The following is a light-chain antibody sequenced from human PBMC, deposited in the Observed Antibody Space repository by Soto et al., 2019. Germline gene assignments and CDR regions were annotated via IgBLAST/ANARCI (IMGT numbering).Light chain of an antibody. CDR2: DAS. Sequence: EILFTQSPATLPLSPGERGTLSCRASQSVSSYLAWYQQKPGQPPTLLIYDASNRDTGIPARFSGIRSGTDCTLAISSIEPEDFSVDYCQQRSNWSLTFGQGTRLEIK. V-gene: IGKV3-11*01. CDR3: QQRSNWSLT. CDR1: QSVSSY. J-gene: IGKJ5*01.